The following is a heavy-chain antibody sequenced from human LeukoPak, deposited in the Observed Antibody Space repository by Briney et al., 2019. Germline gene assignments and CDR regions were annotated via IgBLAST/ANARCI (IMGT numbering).Heavy chain of an antibody. CDR1: GDSISGYC. D-gene: IGHD2-15*01. J-gene: IGHJ5*02. V-gene: IGHV4-59*01. Sequence: PSETLSLTCTVSGDSISGYCWNWIRQSPGKGLEWIAYLYNDGRTNYNLSLKSRLTISVDTSNNQFSLKVTSVTAADTAVYFCARIHRDCRGGHCYALDLWGQGILVTVSS. CDR3: ARIHRDCRGGHCYALDL. CDR2: LYNDGRT.